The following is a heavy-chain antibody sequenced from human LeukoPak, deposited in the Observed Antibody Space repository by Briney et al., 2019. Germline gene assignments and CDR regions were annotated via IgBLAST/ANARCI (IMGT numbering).Heavy chain of an antibody. V-gene: IGHV4-61*02. CDR2: IYTSGST. D-gene: IGHD5-24*01. J-gene: IGHJ5*02. CDR1: GGSISSGDYY. CDR3: ARDYRDGYNYEWFDP. Sequence: SQTLSLTCTVSGGSISSGDYYWTWIRQPAGKGLEWIGRIYTSGSTNYNPSLKSRVTISVDTSKNQFSLKLSSVTAADTAVYYCARDYRDGYNYEWFDPWGQGTLVTVSS.